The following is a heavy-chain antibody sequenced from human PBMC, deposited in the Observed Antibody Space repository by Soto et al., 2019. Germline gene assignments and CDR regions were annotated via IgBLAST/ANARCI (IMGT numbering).Heavy chain of an antibody. CDR2: IYYSGST. CDR3: ARNLNPHDYGLFVDY. J-gene: IGHJ4*02. CDR1: GGSISSYY. V-gene: IGHV4-59*08. Sequence: SETLSLTCTVSGGSISSYYWSWIRQPPGKGLEWIGCIYYSGSTNYNPSLKSRVTISVDTSKNQFSLKLSSVTAADTAVYYCARNLNPHDYGLFVDYWGQGTLVTVSS. D-gene: IGHD4-17*01.